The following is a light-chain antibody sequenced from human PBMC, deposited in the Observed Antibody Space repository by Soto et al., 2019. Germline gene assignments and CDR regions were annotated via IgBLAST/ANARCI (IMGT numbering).Light chain of an antibody. V-gene: IGKV3-15*01. CDR1: QAINNN. CDR3: QQYNNWPRR. J-gene: IGKJ1*01. Sequence: TLSVSPGERATLSCRASQAINNNVAWYQLKDGQVPRLLIYGASTRAADVPARFSGGGSGTEFTLTISSLQSEDFAGYHCQQYNNWPRRFGQGSKVDIK. CDR2: GAS.